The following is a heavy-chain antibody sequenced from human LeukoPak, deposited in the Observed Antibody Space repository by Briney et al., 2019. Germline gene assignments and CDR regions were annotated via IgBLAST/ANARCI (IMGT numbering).Heavy chain of an antibody. D-gene: IGHD6-19*01. V-gene: IGHV4-61*01. CDR2: IYYSGST. Sequence: SETLSLTCTVSGGSVSSGSYYWSWIRQPPGKGLEWIGYIYYSGSTNYNPSLKSRVTISVDTSKNQFSLKLSSVTAADTAVYYCARGPFYSSGGSIYYGGKGPLVTASS. CDR1: GGSVSSGSYY. J-gene: IGHJ4*02. CDR3: ARGPFYSSGGSIYY.